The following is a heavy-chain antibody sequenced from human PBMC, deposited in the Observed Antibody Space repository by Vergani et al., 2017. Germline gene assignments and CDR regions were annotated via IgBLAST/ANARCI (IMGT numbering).Heavy chain of an antibody. CDR1: GGTFSSYA. V-gene: IGHV1-69*11. CDR2: IIPILGTA. Sequence: QVQLVQSGAEVKKPGSSVKVSCKASGGTFSSYAISWVRQAPGQGLDWMGRIIPILGTANYTQKFQGRVTITADVATSTAYMERSSLRYEDTAVYYCARESPPPSSSTSCYGYYYMDVWGKGTTVTVSS. J-gene: IGHJ6*03. CDR3: ARESPPPSSSTSCYGYYYMDV. D-gene: IGHD2-2*01.